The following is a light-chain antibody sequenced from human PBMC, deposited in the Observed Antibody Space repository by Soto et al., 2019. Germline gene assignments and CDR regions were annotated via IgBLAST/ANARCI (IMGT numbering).Light chain of an antibody. CDR1: SSDVGRYNY. Sequence: QSVLAQPASVSGSPGQSFNISCTGTSSDVGRYNYVSWYQQHPGKAPKLMIHEVSYRPSGVSSRFSGSKSGNTASLTISGLQAKDDAQYHCCAYTNRATYVFGTGTK. CDR2: EVS. V-gene: IGLV2-14*01. J-gene: IGLJ1*01. CDR3: CAYTNRATYV.